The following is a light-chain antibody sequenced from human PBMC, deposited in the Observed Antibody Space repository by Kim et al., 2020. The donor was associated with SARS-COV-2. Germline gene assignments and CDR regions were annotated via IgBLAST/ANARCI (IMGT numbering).Light chain of an antibody. V-gene: IGLV7-43*01. CDR3: LLFDGGALNWV. CDR1: TGGDTSGYF. CDR2: STH. J-gene: IGLJ3*02. Sequence: GTVTLPCASGTGGDTSGYFPNWFQQKPGQPPRALIYSTHNKHSWTPARFSGSLLGGKAALTLSDVQPEDEAEYYCLLFDGGALNWVFGGGTKLTVL.